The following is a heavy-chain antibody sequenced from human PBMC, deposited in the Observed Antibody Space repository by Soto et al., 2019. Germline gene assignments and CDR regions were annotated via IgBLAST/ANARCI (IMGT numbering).Heavy chain of an antibody. CDR2: INGDGSSA. CDR1: GFTFSGYW. J-gene: IGHJ4*02. V-gene: IGHV3-74*01. CDR3: ARRDRNGGYCDS. D-gene: IGHD2-8*01. Sequence: GGSLRLSCAVSGFTFSGYWMHWVRQAPGKGLVWVARINGDGSSANYAASVKDRFTISRDNAENTVYLQMNSLRAEDTAVYFCARRDRNGGYCDSWGQGVLVTV.